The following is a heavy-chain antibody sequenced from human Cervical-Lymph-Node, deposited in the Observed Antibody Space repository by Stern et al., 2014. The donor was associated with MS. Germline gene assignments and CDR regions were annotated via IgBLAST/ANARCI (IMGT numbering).Heavy chain of an antibody. Sequence: VQLVDSGAEVKKPGSSVKVSCKASGGTFSSYAISWVRQAPGQGLEWLGGIIPIFATANSAQKFQGRVTITADESTSTADMELSSLRSEDTAVYYCARDRSHLNWYSDLWCRGTLVTVSS. CDR2: IIPIFATA. J-gene: IGHJ2*01. CDR1: GGTFSSYA. V-gene: IGHV1-69*01. CDR3: ARDRSHLNWYSDL.